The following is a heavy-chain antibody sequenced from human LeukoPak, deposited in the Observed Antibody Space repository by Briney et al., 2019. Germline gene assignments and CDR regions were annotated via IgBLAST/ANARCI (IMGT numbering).Heavy chain of an antibody. Sequence: GGSLRLSCAASGFTFSSYGMNWVRQAPGKGLEWVSSISSSGTYIYFADSVKGRFTLSRDNAKNTLYLQMNSLRDEDTALYYCAREQSYSEEIVVVTPPFAYWGQGTLVTVSS. CDR1: GFTFSSYG. J-gene: IGHJ4*02. V-gene: IGHV3-21*04. CDR2: ISSSGTYI. CDR3: AREQSYSEEIVVVTPPFAY. D-gene: IGHD2-21*02.